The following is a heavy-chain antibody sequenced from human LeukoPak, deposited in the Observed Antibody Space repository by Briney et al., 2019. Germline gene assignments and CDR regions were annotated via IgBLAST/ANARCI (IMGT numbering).Heavy chain of an antibody. CDR3: AKNRGSSAYYPTDY. Sequence: FTFXSYAXXXVRXAPXKGXXXXLAISWYGGSTYYAASVRGRFTIYRDNSKNTVYMQVNSLRAEDTAVYYCAKNRGSSAYYPTDYWGQGTLVTVSS. CDR2: ISWYGGST. D-gene: IGHD3-22*01. V-gene: IGHV3-23*01. CDR1: FTFXSYA. J-gene: IGHJ4*02.